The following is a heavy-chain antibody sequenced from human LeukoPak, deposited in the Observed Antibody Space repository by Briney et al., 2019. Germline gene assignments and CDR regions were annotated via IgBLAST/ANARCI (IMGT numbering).Heavy chain of an antibody. CDR1: GFTFSSYW. CDR3: ARVGSGWYRRYFDL. D-gene: IGHD6-19*01. Sequence: GGSLRLSCAASGFTFSSYWMHWVRQAPGKGLVWVSRINSDGSSTSYADSVKGRFTISRDNAKNTLYLQMNSLRAEDTAVYCCARVGSGWYRRYFDLWGRGTLVTVSS. J-gene: IGHJ2*01. V-gene: IGHV3-74*01. CDR2: INSDGSST.